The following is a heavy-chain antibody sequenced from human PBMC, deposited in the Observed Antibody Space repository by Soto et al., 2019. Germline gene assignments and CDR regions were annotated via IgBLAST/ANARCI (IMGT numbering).Heavy chain of an antibody. CDR3: VKVGQSSELLRAFDI. CDR1: GFTFSSYA. CDR2: ISSNGGST. J-gene: IGHJ3*02. D-gene: IGHD1-26*01. V-gene: IGHV3-64D*06. Sequence: GGSLRLSCSASGFTFSSYAMHWVRQAPGKGLEYVSAISSNGGSTYYADSVKGTFTIARGISKKTMYLQMSSLRAEDTAVYYCVKVGQSSELLRAFDIWGQGTLVTVSS.